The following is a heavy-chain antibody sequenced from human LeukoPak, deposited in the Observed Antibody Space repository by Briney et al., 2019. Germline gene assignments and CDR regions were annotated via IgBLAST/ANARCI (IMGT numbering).Heavy chain of an antibody. V-gene: IGHV3-66*01. CDR1: GFTVSSNY. CDR2: IYSGGST. Sequence: GGSLRLSCAASGFTVSSNYMSWVRQAPGKGLEWVSVIYSGGSTYYADSVKGRFTISRDNSKNTLYLQMNSLRAEDTAVYYCARRYNWSYAFDYWGQGTLVTVSS. J-gene: IGHJ4*02. CDR3: ARRYNWSYAFDY. D-gene: IGHD1-7*01.